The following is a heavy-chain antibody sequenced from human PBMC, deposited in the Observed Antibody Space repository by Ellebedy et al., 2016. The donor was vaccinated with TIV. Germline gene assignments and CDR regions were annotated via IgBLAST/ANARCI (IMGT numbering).Heavy chain of an antibody. V-gene: IGHV3-9*01. CDR2: ISWNSGTI. CDR1: GFTFDDYA. J-gene: IGHJ5*02. Sequence: PGGSLRLSCAAYGFTFDDYAMHWVRQAPGKGLEWVSGISWNSGTIDYADSVKGRFTISRDNAKNCLYLQMNSLRAEDTALYYCSKGPTSMIMRGWFDPWGQGTLVTVSS. CDR3: SKGPTSMIMRGWFDP. D-gene: IGHD5-18*01.